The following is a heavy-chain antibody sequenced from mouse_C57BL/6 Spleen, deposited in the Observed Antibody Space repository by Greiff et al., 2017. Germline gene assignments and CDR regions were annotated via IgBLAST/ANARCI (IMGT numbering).Heavy chain of an antibody. D-gene: IGHD1-1*01. CDR2: INPNNGGS. V-gene: IGHV1-26*01. J-gene: IGHJ2*01. CDR3: ARSFYYYGSSWDY. Sequence: EVQLQQSGPELVKPGASVRISCKASGYTFTDYYMNWVKQSHGKSLEWIGDINPNNGGSSYNQKFKGKATLTVDKSSSTAFMELRSLTSEDSAVYYCARSFYYYGSSWDYWGQGTTLTVSS. CDR1: GYTFTDYY.